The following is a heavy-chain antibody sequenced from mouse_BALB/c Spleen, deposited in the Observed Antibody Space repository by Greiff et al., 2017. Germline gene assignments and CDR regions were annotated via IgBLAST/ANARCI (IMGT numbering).Heavy chain of an antibody. J-gene: IGHJ2*01. V-gene: IGHV5-6-5*01. CDR2: ISSGGST. D-gene: IGHD2-4*01. Sequence: EVKLMESGGGLVKPGGSLKLSCAASGFTFSSYAMSWVRQTPEKRLEWVASISSGGSTYYPDSVKGRFTISRDNARNILYLQMSSLRSEDTAMYYCARREIYYDYFDYWGQGTTLTVSS. CDR1: GFTFSSYA. CDR3: ARREIYYDYFDY.